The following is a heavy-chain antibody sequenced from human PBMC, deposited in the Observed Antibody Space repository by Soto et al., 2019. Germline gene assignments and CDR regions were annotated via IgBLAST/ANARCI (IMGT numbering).Heavy chain of an antibody. CDR3: GREVCGYFDY. J-gene: IGHJ4*02. D-gene: IGHD1-26*01. V-gene: IGHV4-31*03. Sequence: QVQLQESGPGLVKPSQTLSLTCTVSGGSISSGGYYWSWIRQHPGKGLEWIGYIYYSRSTYYNPSLKSRVTISVDTSKNRFSLKLRSVPAADTAVYYCGREVCGYFDYWGQGTLVTVSS. CDR2: IYYSRST. CDR1: GGSISSGGYY.